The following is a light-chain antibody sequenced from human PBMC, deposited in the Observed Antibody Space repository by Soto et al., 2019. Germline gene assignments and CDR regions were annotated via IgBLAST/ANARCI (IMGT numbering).Light chain of an antibody. CDR3: QQRSSWPPEWT. CDR2: DAA. V-gene: IGKV3-11*01. Sequence: EIVLTQSPATLSLSPGERATLSCRASQSVSSHLAWYHQNPGQAPRLLIYDAANRATGIPARFSGSGSGTDFALTSRSLDPEDFAVYYCQQRSSWPPEWTYGPGTKVEIK. J-gene: IGKJ1*01. CDR1: QSVSSH.